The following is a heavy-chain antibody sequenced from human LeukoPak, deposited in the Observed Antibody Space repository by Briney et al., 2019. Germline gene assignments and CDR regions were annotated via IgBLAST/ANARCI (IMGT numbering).Heavy chain of an antibody. V-gene: IGHV4-31*03. Sequence: SQTLSLTCTVSGGSISSGGYYWSWIRQRPGKGLEWIGYIYYSGSTYYNPSLKSRVTISVDTSKNQFSLKLSSVTAADTAVYHCAREGITPVWFDPWGQGTLVTVSS. CDR3: AREGITPVWFDP. J-gene: IGHJ5*02. D-gene: IGHD3-16*01. CDR2: IYYSGST. CDR1: GGSISSGGYY.